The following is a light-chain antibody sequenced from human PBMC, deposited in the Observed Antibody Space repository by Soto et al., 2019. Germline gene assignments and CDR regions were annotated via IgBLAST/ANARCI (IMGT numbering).Light chain of an antibody. J-gene: IGKJ2*01. CDR1: QNILSSSNNKNY. Sequence: DIAMTQSPDSLAVSLGERATINCKSSQNILSSSNNKNYLAWYQQKPGQPPKLLISWASTRESGVPDRLSGSGSGTDFSLTISSLQAEDVAVYYCQQYYSAPYTFGQGTKLEIK. CDR3: QQYYSAPYT. CDR2: WAS. V-gene: IGKV4-1*01.